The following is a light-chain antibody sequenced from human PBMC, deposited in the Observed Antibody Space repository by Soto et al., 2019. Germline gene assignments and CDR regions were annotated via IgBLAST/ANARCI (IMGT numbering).Light chain of an antibody. CDR1: SSNIGKNT. Sequence: QSVLAQPPSVSGTPGQRVTISCSGSSSNIGKNTVSWYQQLPGAAPKPLISTDNQRPSGVPDRFSGSKSGTSASLAISGLQSEDEADYYCAAWDNSLNGHVFGTGTKPPS. CDR3: AAWDNSLNGHV. CDR2: TDN. J-gene: IGLJ1*01. V-gene: IGLV1-44*01.